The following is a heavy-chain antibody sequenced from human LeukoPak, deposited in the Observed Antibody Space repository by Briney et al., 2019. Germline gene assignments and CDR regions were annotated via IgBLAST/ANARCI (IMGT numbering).Heavy chain of an antibody. Sequence: GGSLRLSCTASGFTFSRSWMHWVRQAPGKGLVWVSRINSDGSSTTYADSVKGRFTISRDNGENTLFLQMNSLREEDTAVYYCARVGFGYGGLDVWGQGTTVTVSS. J-gene: IGHJ6*02. D-gene: IGHD3-10*01. CDR1: GFTFSRSW. CDR3: ARVGFGYGGLDV. CDR2: INSDGSST. V-gene: IGHV3-74*03.